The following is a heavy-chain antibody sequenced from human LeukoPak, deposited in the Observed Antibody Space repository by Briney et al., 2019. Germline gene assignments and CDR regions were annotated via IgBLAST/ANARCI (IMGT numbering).Heavy chain of an antibody. CDR3: ARALGYSDMDV. CDR2: IYYSGST. CDR1: GDSISSYY. V-gene: IGHV4-59*01. Sequence: SETLSLTCTVSGDSISSYYWGWIRQPPGKGLEWIGDIYYSGSTNYNPSLKSRVTISLDTSKNQFSLKLSSVTAADTAVYYCARALGYSDMDVWGKGTTVTVSS. D-gene: IGHD2-15*01. J-gene: IGHJ6*03.